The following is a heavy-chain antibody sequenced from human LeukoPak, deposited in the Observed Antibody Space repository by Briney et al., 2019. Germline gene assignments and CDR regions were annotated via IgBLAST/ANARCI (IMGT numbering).Heavy chain of an antibody. CDR1: AFNFSNYG. CDR2: VCPSGART. V-gene: IGHV3-23*01. D-gene: IGHD5-24*01. CDR3: AKDDAYLQYDD. J-gene: IGHJ4*02. Sequence: GGTLRLSCAASAFNFSNYGMSWVRQAPGKGLEWVSGVCPSGARTYYADSVKGRFTVSRDNSKNMVFLQMNSLRAEDTAIYYCAKDDAYLQYDDWGQGTLVTVSS.